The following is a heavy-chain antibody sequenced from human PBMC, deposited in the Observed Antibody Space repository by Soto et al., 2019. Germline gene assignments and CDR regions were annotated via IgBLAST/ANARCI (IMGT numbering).Heavy chain of an antibody. CDR3: AKSSRKSASSSQAFFDP. V-gene: IGHV3-23*01. CDR2: VSVTYAYT. CDR1: GFTFSNFA. D-gene: IGHD6-19*01. J-gene: IGHJ5*02. Sequence: PGGSLCLSCAASGFTFSNFAMTWVRQAPRAGLELVSSVSVTYAYTYYSDSAKGRFTISRDNALNTLFLLMINLRADATAVYYCAKSSRKSASSSQAFFDPRGLGTLVTVSS.